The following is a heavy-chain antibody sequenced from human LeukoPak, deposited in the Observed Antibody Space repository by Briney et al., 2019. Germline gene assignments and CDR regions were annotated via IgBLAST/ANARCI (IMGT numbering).Heavy chain of an antibody. CDR3: ARGSGFDDDDSGWVFNWFDP. CDR2: INQRGST. V-gene: IGHV4-34*01. Sequence: SETLSLTCAVFGGSFSGYYWTWIRQPPGKGLEWIGEINQRGSTNCNTSLKIRVTISVDTSKNQFSLKLTSVTVADTAVYYCARGSGFDDDDSGWVFNWFDPWGQGTLVTVSS. D-gene: IGHD6-19*01. CDR1: GGSFSGYY. J-gene: IGHJ5*02.